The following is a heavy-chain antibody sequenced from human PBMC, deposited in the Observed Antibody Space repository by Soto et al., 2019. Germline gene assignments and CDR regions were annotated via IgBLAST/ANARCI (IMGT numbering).Heavy chain of an antibody. CDR2: ILPKFGTV. J-gene: IGHJ6*02. CDR3: ATLIVAANPDYYAMDV. V-gene: IGHV1-69*06. D-gene: IGHD5-12*01. CDR1: GGAFSRDT. Sequence: ASVKVSCKASGGAFSRDTITWVRQAPGQGLEWVGGILPKFGTVNYAQKFQARVTITADTSTSTVYMELSSLRSTDTAVYYCATLIVAANPDYYAMDVWGQGTTVTVS.